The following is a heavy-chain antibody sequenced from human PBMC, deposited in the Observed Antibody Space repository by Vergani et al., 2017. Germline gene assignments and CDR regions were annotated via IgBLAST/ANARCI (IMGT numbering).Heavy chain of an antibody. Sequence: QVQLVQSGAEVKKPGSSVKVSCKASGGTFSSYAISWVRQAPGQGLEWMGRIIPIFGTANYAQKFQGRVTITADKSTSTAYMELSSLSSEDTAVYYCARDLGKVPAAINWFDPWGQGTLVTVSS. J-gene: IGHJ5*02. D-gene: IGHD2-2*02. CDR3: ARDLGKVPAAINWFDP. CDR1: GGTFSSYA. CDR2: IIPIFGTA. V-gene: IGHV1-69*14.